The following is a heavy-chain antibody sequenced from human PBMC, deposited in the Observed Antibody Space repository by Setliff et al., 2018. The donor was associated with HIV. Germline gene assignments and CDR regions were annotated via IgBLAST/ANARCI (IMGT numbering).Heavy chain of an antibody. J-gene: IGHJ4*02. CDR2: VKQDGTET. D-gene: IGHD1-26*01. CDR3: ARWGSGSYERVFDY. CDR1: GFRFRSYW. V-gene: IGHV3-7*01. Sequence: PGGSLRLSCAASGFRFRSYWISWVRQAPGKGLESVAKVKQDGTETLYVDSVKGRFTISRDNANNLVYLQMNSLRVEDTAVYFCARWGSGSYERVFDYWGQGMLVTVSS.